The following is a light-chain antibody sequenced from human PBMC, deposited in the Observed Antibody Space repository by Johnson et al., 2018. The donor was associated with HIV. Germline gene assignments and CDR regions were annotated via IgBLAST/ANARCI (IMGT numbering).Light chain of an antibody. Sequence: QSILTQPPSVSAAPGQKVTISCSGSSSNIGNSYVSWYQQLPGTAPKLLIYENDKRPSGIPDRFSGSKSGTSVTLGITGLQTGDEADYYCGTWDSSLGALYVVGTGTKVTVL. CDR1: SSNIGNSY. CDR3: GTWDSSLGALYV. J-gene: IGLJ1*01. CDR2: END. V-gene: IGLV1-51*02.